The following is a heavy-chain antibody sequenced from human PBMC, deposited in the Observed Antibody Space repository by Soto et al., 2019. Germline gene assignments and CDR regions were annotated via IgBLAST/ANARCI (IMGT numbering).Heavy chain of an antibody. CDR2: IIPIFGTA. CDR3: ASQVYYYDSSGYYYYYYGMDF. Sequence: QVQLVQSGAEVKKPGSSVKVSCKASGGTFSSYAISWVRQAPGQGLEWMGGIIPIFGTANYAQKFQGRVTITADKSTSTAYMELSSLRSEDTAVYYCASQVYYYDSSGYYYYYYGMDFWGQGTTVTVSS. CDR1: GGTFSSYA. J-gene: IGHJ6*02. D-gene: IGHD3-22*01. V-gene: IGHV1-69*06.